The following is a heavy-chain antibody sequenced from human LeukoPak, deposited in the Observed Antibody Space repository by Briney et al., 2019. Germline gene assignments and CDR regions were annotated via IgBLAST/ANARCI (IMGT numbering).Heavy chain of an antibody. D-gene: IGHD3-3*01. Sequence: GGSLRLSCAASGFTFSGYWMSWVRQAPGKGLEWVANIKQDGSEKYYVDTVKGRFTISRDNAKNSLYLQMNSLRAEDTAVYYCARDRNTDFWSGYYTNYFDYWGQGTLVTVSS. J-gene: IGHJ4*02. CDR1: GFTFSGYW. V-gene: IGHV3-7*01. CDR3: ARDRNTDFWSGYYTNYFDY. CDR2: IKQDGSEK.